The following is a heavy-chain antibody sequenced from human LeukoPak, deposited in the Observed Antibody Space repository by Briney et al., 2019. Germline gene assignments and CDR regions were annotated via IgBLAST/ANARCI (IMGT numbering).Heavy chain of an antibody. CDR3: ATLWFGDLSPNWFDH. J-gene: IGHJ5*02. CDR1: GGSFSGYY. CDR2: INHSGST. Sequence: SETLSLTCAVYGGSFSGYYSSGIRQPPGKGLECIGEINHSGSTNYNPSLKSRVTISVDTSKNQFSLKLSSVTAADTAVYYCATLWFGDLSPNWFDHWGQGTLVTVSS. D-gene: IGHD3-10*01. V-gene: IGHV4-34*01.